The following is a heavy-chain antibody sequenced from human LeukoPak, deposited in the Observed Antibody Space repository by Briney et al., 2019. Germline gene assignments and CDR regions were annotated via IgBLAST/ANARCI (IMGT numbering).Heavy chain of an antibody. D-gene: IGHD3-22*01. Sequence: GRSLRLSCAASGFTFSSYAMSWVRQAPGKGLEWVSAISGSGGSTYYADSVKGRFTISRDNSKSTLYLQMNSLRAEDTAVYYCAKVLSYYYDSSGYYPTFDAFDIWGQGTMVTVSS. CDR3: AKVLSYYYDSSGYYPTFDAFDI. J-gene: IGHJ3*02. CDR1: GFTFSSYA. CDR2: ISGSGGST. V-gene: IGHV3-23*01.